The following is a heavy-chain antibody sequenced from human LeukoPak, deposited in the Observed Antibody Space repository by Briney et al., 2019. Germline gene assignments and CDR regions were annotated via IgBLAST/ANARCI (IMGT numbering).Heavy chain of an antibody. Sequence: GGSLRLSCAASGFTFSDYYMSWIRQAPGKGLEWVSYISSSGSTIYYADSVKGRFTISRDNAKNSLYLQMNSLRAEDTAVYYCARAGGEDITYYYYYYMDVWGKGTTVTVSS. CDR3: ARAGGEDITYYYYYYMDV. V-gene: IGHV3-11*01. D-gene: IGHD2-15*01. J-gene: IGHJ6*03. CDR1: GFTFSDYY. CDR2: ISSSGSTI.